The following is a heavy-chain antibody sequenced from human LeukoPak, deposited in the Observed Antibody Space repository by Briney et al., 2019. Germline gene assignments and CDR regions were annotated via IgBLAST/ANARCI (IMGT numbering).Heavy chain of an antibody. Sequence: ASVKVSCKASGYTFTGYYMHWVRQAPGQGLEWMGWINPNSGGTNYAQKFQGRVTMTRDTSISTAYMELSRLRSDDAAVYYCARDESGYASLDYWGQGTLVTVSS. D-gene: IGHD5-12*01. V-gene: IGHV1-2*02. CDR1: GYTFTGYY. CDR3: ARDESGYASLDY. J-gene: IGHJ4*02. CDR2: INPNSGGT.